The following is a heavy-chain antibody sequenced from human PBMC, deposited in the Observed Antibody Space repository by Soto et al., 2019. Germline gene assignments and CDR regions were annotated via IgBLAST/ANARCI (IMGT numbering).Heavy chain of an antibody. V-gene: IGHV1-3*01. CDR1: GITYNTYA. CDR2: INAGNGDT. J-gene: IGHJ4*02. D-gene: IGHD5-12*01. CDR3: ARAISGYVT. Sequence: QVQLVQSGAEIKKPGASVKLSCKASGITYNTYAIHWVRQAPGQGLEWMGWINAGNGDTRYSQKFQGRVTLTRDTSASTVYMDLGSLKSEDTSVYYCARAISGYVTWGQGTLVTVSS.